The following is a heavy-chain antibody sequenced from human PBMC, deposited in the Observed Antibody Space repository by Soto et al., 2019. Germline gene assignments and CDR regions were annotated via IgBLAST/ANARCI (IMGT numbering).Heavy chain of an antibody. CDR2: IKSKTDGGTT. Sequence: GGSLRLSCAASGFTFSNAWMSWVRQAPGKGLEWVGRIKSKTDGGTTDYAAPVKGRFTISRDDSKNTLYLQMNSLKTEDTAVYYCTPVRTGTYAFDIWGQGTMVTVSS. CDR3: TPVRTGTYAFDI. CDR1: GFTFSNAW. D-gene: IGHD1-1*01. V-gene: IGHV3-15*01. J-gene: IGHJ3*02.